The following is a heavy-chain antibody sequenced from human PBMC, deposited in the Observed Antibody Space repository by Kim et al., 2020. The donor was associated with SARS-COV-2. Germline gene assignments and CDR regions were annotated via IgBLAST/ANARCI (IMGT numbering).Heavy chain of an antibody. CDR1: GGSINNYY. Sequence: SETLSLTCTVSGGSINNYYWNWIRQPPGKGLEYIGDIFYSGATHYNPSLKSRVTISLDASKNQFSLKLSSVTAADTAGYYCARIYARTIDYWGLGTLVTV. V-gene: IGHV4-59*01. J-gene: IGHJ4*02. CDR3: ARIYARTIDY. D-gene: IGHD3-16*01. CDR2: IFYSGAT.